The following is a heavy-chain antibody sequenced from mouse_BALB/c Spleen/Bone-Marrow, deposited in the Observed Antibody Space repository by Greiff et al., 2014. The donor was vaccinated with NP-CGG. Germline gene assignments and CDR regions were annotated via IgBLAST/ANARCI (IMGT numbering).Heavy chain of an antibody. J-gene: IGHJ1*01. V-gene: IGHV14-3*02. CDR3: ASYRYGWYFDV. D-gene: IGHD2-14*01. Sequence: EVMLVESGAELVKPGASVKLSCTASGFNIKDTYLHWVKQRPEQGLDWIGRIDPAIFTKYDPKFQGKATITADTSSNTAYLHLSSLTSEDTAVYCCASYRYGWYFDVWGAGTTVTVSS. CDR1: GFNIKDTY. CDR2: IDPAIFT.